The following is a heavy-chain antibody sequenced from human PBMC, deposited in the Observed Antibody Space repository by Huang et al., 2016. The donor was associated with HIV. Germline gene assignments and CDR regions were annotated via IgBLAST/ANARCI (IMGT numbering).Heavy chain of an antibody. Sequence: QLQLQESGPGQVKPSETLSLTCTVSGGSIDNRNSYCGWIRQPPGKGLEWIGNIYYSGTTYYNPSLQRRVTISVDTSTNQFYLRLDSVTAADTAVYYCARRWDYDFSSGSSYYFGSWGQGTLVTVSS. CDR1: GGSIDNRNSY. CDR2: IYYSGTT. CDR3: ARRWDYDFSSGSSYYFGS. V-gene: IGHV4-39*01. J-gene: IGHJ4*02. D-gene: IGHD3-3*01.